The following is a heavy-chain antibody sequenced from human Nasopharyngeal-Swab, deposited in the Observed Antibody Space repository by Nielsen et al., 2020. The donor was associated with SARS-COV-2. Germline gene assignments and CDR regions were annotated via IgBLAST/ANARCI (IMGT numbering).Heavy chain of an antibody. D-gene: IGHD1-1*01. V-gene: IGHV3-48*01. Sequence: GGSLRLSCAASGFTFSSYSMNWARQAPGKGLEWVSYISSSSSTIYYADSVKGRFTISRDNAKNSLYLQMNSLRAEDTAVYYCATGDRASDYWGQGTLVTVSS. CDR3: ATGDRASDY. CDR2: ISSSSSTI. CDR1: GFTFSSYS. J-gene: IGHJ4*02.